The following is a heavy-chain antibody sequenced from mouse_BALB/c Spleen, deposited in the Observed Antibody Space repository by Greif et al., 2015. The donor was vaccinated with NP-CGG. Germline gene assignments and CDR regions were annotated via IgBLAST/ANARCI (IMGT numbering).Heavy chain of an antibody. V-gene: IGHV5-6-3*01. CDR1: GFTFSSYG. CDR3: ARDDDYDWFAY. CDR2: INSNGGST. Sequence: EVKLVESGGGLVQPGGSLKLSCAASGFTFSSYGMSWVRQTPDKRLGLVATINSNGGSTYYPDSVKGRFTISRDNAKNTLYLQMSSLKSEDTAMYYCARDDDYDWFAYWGQGTLSLSLQ. D-gene: IGHD2-4*01. J-gene: IGHJ3*01.